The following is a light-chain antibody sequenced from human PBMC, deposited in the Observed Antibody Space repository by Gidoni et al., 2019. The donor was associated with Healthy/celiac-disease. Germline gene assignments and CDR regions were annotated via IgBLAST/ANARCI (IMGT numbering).Light chain of an antibody. CDR1: QSVLYSSNNKNY. Sequence: IVRTQSPESLAGSLGERATINRKSSQSVLYSSNNKNYLAWYQQKPVQPPKLLIYWASARESGVPDRFSGSGSGTDFTLTISSLQAEDVAVYYCQQYYNTVLTFGGGTKVEIK. J-gene: IGKJ4*01. CDR2: WAS. V-gene: IGKV4-1*01. CDR3: QQYYNTVLT.